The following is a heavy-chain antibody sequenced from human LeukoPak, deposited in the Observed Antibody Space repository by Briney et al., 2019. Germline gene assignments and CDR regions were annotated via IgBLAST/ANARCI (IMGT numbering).Heavy chain of an antibody. V-gene: IGHV1-46*01. CDR2: INPSSGGT. CDR3: ATSGDPAGATIDY. Sequence: GASVKVSCKASGYTFTRHYMNWVRQAPGQGLEWMGKINPSSGGTGYAQKFQGRVTMTRDTSTDTAYMELSSLRSEDTAVYYCATSGDPAGATIDYWGQGTLVTVSS. J-gene: IGHJ4*02. D-gene: IGHD1-26*01. CDR1: GYTFTRHY.